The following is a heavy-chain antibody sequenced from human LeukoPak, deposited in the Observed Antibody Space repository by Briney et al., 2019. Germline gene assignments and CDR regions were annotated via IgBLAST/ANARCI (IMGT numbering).Heavy chain of an antibody. Sequence: GGSLRLSCAASGFTFSDYYMSWIRQAPGKGLEWVSYISSSSRYTNYADSVKGRFTIFRDNPKNSLYLQMNSLRAEDTAVYYCARDISSSWPYYYGMDVWGKGTTVTVSP. CDR1: GFTFSDYY. V-gene: IGHV3-11*06. D-gene: IGHD6-13*01. J-gene: IGHJ6*04. CDR2: ISSSSRYT. CDR3: ARDISSSWPYYYGMDV.